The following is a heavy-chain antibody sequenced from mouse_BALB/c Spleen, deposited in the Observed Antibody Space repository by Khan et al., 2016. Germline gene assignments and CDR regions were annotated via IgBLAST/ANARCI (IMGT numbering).Heavy chain of an antibody. CDR2: ILPGNANS. CDR3: ARAWYSMDY. V-gene: IGHV1-9*01. CDR1: GYTFSNYW. Sequence: QVQLQQSGAELMKPGASVKISCKATGYTFSNYWIEWVKQRPGHGLEWIGDILPGNANSNYNENLKGKATLTADTSSNTAYMQLSSLTSEDSAVXYCARAWYSMDYWGQGTSVTVSS. J-gene: IGHJ4*01. D-gene: IGHD2-1*01.